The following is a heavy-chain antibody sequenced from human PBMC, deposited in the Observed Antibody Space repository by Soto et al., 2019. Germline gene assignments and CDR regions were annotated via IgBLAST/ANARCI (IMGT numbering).Heavy chain of an antibody. CDR3: ARYGSNSYYSSGWYYFDY. D-gene: IGHD6-19*01. CDR1: SYTFTSYG. CDR2: ISAYNGNT. J-gene: IGHJ4*02. Sequence: ASVKVSCKASSYTFTSYGISRVRQAPGQGLEWMGWISAYNGNTNYAQKLQGRVTMTTDTSTSTAYMELRSLRSDDTAVYYCARYGSNSYYSSGWYYFDYWGQGTLVTVS. V-gene: IGHV1-18*01.